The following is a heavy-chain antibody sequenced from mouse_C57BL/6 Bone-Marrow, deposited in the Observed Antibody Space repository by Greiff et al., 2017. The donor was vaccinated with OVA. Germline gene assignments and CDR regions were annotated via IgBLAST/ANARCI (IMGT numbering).Heavy chain of an antibody. V-gene: IGHV1-61*01. CDR3: ARCGGYYPSYAMDY. D-gene: IGHD2-3*01. CDR1: GYTFTSYW. CDR2: IYPSDSET. J-gene: IGHJ4*01. Sequence: VQLQQPGAELVRPGSSVKLSCKASGYTFTSYWMEWVKQRPGQGLEWIGNIYPSDSETHYNQKFKDKATLTGDKSSSTAYMQLSSLTSEDSAVYYCARCGGYYPSYAMDYWGQGTSVTVSS.